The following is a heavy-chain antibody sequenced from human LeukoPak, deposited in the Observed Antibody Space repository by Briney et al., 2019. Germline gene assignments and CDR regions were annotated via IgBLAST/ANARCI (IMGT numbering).Heavy chain of an antibody. V-gene: IGHV4-59*08. CDR3: ARHFPNDNAGLLDY. J-gene: IGHJ4*02. Sequence: TSETLSLTCTVSGGSISSYYWSWIRQPPGKGLECIGYIYNSGSTNYNPSLKSRVSISVDTSKNQFSLKLSSVTAADTAVYYCARHFPNDNAGLLDYWGQGTPVTVSS. CDR1: GGSISSYY. CDR2: IYNSGST. D-gene: IGHD2-8*01.